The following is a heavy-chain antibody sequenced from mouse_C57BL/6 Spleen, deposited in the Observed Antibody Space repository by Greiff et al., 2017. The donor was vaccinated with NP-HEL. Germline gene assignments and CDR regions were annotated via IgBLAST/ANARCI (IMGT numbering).Heavy chain of an antibody. Sequence: VQLQQSGPELVKPGASVKISCKASGYSFTGYYMNWVKQSPEKSLEWIGEINPSTGGTTYNQKFKAKATLTVDKSSSTAYMQLKSLTSEDSAVYYCARWGYGSSYWGQGTLVTVSA. CDR3: ARWGYGSSY. CDR2: INPSTGGT. D-gene: IGHD1-1*01. CDR1: GYSFTGYY. J-gene: IGHJ3*01. V-gene: IGHV1-42*01.